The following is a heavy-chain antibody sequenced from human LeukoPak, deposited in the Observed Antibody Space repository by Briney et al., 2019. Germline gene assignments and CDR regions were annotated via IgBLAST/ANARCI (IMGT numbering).Heavy chain of an antibody. J-gene: IGHJ4*02. CDR2: IYYSGST. CDR3: ARGSNGYNYDY. V-gene: IGHV4-59*01. D-gene: IGHD5-24*01. Sequence: SETLSLTCTASGGSISSYYWSWIRQPPGKGLEWIGYIYYSGSTNYNPSLKSRVTISVDTSKNQFSLKPSSVTAADTAVYYCARGSNGYNYDYWGQGTLVTVSS. CDR1: GGSISSYY.